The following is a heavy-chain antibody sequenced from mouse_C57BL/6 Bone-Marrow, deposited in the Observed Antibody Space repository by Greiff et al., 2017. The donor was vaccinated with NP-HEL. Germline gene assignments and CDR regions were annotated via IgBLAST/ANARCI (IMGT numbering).Heavy chain of an antibody. V-gene: IGHV1-64*01. J-gene: IGHJ3*01. CDR3: AIIYYYGSSSAY. Sequence: QVQLQQPGAELVKPGASVKLSCKASGYTFTSYWMHWVKQRPGQGLEWIGMIHPNSGSNNYNEKFKSKATLTVDKSSSTAYMQLSSLTSEDSAVYYCAIIYYYGSSSAYWGQGTLVTVSA. CDR1: GYTFTSYW. D-gene: IGHD1-1*01. CDR2: IHPNSGSN.